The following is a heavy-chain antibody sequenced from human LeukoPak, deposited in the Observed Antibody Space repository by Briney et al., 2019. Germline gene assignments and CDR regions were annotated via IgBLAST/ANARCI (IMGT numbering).Heavy chain of an antibody. CDR1: GDSVSVYS. J-gene: IGHJ6*03. CDR3: ATTEKNRFYIDA. D-gene: IGHD2/OR15-2a*01. V-gene: IGHV4-59*02. CDR2: MYYGGTT. Sequence: SETLSLTCTVSGDSVSVYSWNWLRQSPGKGLEWIAYMYYGGTTNYNPSLDNRVAISLDLSRHQFSLRLNSVTAADTAVYFCATTEKNRFYIDAWGQGTTVIVSS.